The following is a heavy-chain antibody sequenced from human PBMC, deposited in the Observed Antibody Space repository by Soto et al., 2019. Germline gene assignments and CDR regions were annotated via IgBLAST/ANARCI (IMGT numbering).Heavy chain of an antibody. CDR3: ASRGWLHYYYYGMDV. CDR1: GGTFSSYA. CDR2: ISPSVGTA. V-gene: IGHV1-69*06. J-gene: IGHJ6*02. Sequence: SVKVSCKASGGTFSSYAISWVRQAPGQGLEWMGGISPSVGTATYAQKFQGRVTITAYKSTSTAYMELSSLRSEDTAMYYCASRGWLHYYYYGMDVWGQGATVTVSS. D-gene: IGHD6-19*01.